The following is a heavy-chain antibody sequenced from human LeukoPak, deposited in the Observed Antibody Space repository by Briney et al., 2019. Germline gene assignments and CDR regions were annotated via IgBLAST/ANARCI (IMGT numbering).Heavy chain of an antibody. V-gene: IGHV1-18*01. D-gene: IGHD1-7*01. CDR3: ARVLFITGTTREPWFDP. CDR2: ISAYNGNT. J-gene: IGHJ5*02. CDR1: GYTFTGYG. Sequence: GASVKVSCKASGYTFTGYGISWVRQAPGQGLEWMGWISAYNGNTNYAQKLQGRVTMTTDTSTSTAYMELRSLRSDDTAVYYCARVLFITGTTREPWFDPWGQGTLVIVSS.